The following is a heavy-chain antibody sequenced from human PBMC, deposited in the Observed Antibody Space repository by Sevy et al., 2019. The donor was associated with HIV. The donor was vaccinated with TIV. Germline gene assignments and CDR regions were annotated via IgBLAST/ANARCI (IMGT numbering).Heavy chain of an antibody. V-gene: IGHV3-7*03. D-gene: IGHD2-2*01. J-gene: IGHJ6*02. CDR1: GFTFSNYW. Sequence: GGSLRLSCAASGFTFSNYWMTWVRQAPGKGLEWVANIKRDGSERYYVASVKGRFTISRDNAKNSLYLRMNSLGADDTAVYYCARDCSSTTCLWGLDVWGQGTTVTVSS. CDR2: IKRDGSER. CDR3: ARDCSSTTCLWGLDV.